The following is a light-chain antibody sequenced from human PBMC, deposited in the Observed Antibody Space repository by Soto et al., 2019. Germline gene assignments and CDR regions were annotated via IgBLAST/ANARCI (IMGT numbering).Light chain of an antibody. Sequence: QSALTQPPSASGSPGQSVTTSCTGTNSDVGGYNYVSWYQQYPGKAPKLLIYEVTKRPSGVPDRFSGSKSGNTAYLTVSGLQAEDEADYYCNSFPGSAKWVFGGGTKLTVL. CDR3: NSFPGSAKWV. V-gene: IGLV2-8*01. J-gene: IGLJ3*02. CDR2: EVT. CDR1: NSDVGGYNY.